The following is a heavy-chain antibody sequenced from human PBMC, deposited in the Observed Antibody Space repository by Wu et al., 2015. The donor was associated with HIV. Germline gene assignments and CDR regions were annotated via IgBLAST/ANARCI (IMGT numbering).Heavy chain of an antibody. Sequence: QVQLVQSGAEVKKPGASVKVSCKASGYTFTGYYMHWVRQAPGQGLEWMGWINPNSGGTNYAQKFQGRVTMTRDTSISTAYMELSRLRSDDTAVYYCAREGAYYGSGSPPDYWGQGTLVTVSS. CDR2: INPNSGGT. CDR3: AREGAYYGSGSPPDY. D-gene: IGHD3-10*01. J-gene: IGHJ4*02. V-gene: IGHV1-2*02. CDR1: GYTFTGYY.